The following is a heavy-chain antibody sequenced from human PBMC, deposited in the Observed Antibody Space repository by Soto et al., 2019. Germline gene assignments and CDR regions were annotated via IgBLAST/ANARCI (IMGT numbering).Heavy chain of an antibody. D-gene: IGHD3-3*01. V-gene: IGHV3-21*01. CDR1: GFTFSGDS. CDR3: ARDTFRVVVISRGMDV. CDR2: ISSSSSYI. J-gene: IGHJ6*02. Sequence: PGGSLRLCCAASGFTFSGDSMNWVRQAPGKGRGWVSSISSSSSYIYYADSVKGRFTISRDNAKNSLYLQMNSLRAEDTAVYYCARDTFRVVVISRGMDVWGQGTRDTVSS.